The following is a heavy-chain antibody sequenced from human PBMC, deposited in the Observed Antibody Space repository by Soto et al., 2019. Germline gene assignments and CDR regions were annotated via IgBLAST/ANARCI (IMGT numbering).Heavy chain of an antibody. D-gene: IGHD2-21*02. Sequence: SSETLSLTCTVSGGSISSSSYYWGWIRQPPGKGLEWIGSIYYSGSTYYNPSLKSRVTISVDTSKNQFSLKLSSVTAADTAVYYCARDLVVTAFDYWGQGTLVTVSS. J-gene: IGHJ4*02. CDR1: GGSISSSSYY. CDR2: IYYSGST. V-gene: IGHV4-39*02. CDR3: ARDLVVTAFDY.